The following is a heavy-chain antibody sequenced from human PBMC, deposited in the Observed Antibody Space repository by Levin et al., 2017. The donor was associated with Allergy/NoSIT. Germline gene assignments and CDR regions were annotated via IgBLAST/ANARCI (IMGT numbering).Heavy chain of an antibody. CDR2: IYYSGST. J-gene: IGHJ6*03. CDR3: ASGRSGYSYGYYYYYYMDV. CDR1: GGSISSSSYY. Sequence: SETLSLTCTVSGGSISSSSYYWGWIRQPPGKGLEWIGSIYYSGSTYYNPSLKSRVTISVDTSKNQFSLKLSSVTAADTAVYYCASGRSGYSYGYYYYYYMDVWGKGTTVTVSS. D-gene: IGHD5-18*01. V-gene: IGHV4-39*01.